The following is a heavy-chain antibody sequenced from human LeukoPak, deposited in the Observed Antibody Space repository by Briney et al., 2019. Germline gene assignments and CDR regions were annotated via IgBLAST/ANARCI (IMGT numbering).Heavy chain of an antibody. Sequence: PGGSLRLSCAASGFTFSGYEMNWVRQAPGKGLEWLAYISTSDTLIRYADTVKGRFTISRDDAQNSLYLQMNSLRAEDPGVYHCVRDATETKLGWVYFDYWGEGTLVTVSS. CDR1: GFTFSGYE. CDR2: ISTSDTLI. V-gene: IGHV3-48*03. J-gene: IGHJ4*02. CDR3: VRDATETKLGWVYFDY. D-gene: IGHD4-17*01.